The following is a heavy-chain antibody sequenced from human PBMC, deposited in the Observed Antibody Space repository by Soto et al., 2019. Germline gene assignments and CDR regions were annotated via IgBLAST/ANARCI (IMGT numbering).Heavy chain of an antibody. Sequence: SQTLSLTCAISGDSVSSNSAAWNWIRQSPSRGLEWLGRTYYRSKWYNDYAVSVKSRITINPDTSKNQFSLQLNSVTPEDTAVYYCARGHYYGSGSYHRRFDYWGQGTLVTVSS. CDR3: ARGHYYGSGSYHRRFDY. CDR1: GDSVSSNSAA. CDR2: TYYRSKWYN. J-gene: IGHJ4*02. D-gene: IGHD3-10*01. V-gene: IGHV6-1*01.